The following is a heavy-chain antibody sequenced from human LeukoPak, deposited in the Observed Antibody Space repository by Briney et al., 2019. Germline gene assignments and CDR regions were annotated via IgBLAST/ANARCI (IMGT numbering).Heavy chain of an antibody. CDR1: GFTFNNYA. V-gene: IGHV3-23*01. D-gene: IGHD1-26*01. Sequence: GGSLRLSCAASGFTFNNYAMSWVRQTPGKELEWVSGISGSGGSTYYADSVKGRFTISRDSFKNTLNLQMNSLRAEDTAVYYCAKDRTVGGATTLLFDFWGQGTLVSVSS. J-gene: IGHJ4*02. CDR2: ISGSGGST. CDR3: AKDRTVGGATTLLFDF.